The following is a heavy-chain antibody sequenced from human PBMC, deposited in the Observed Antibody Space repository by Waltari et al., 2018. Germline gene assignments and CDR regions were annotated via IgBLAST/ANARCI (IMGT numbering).Heavy chain of an antibody. CDR2: IETGGYT. CDR3: ARHDYCDY. J-gene: IGHJ4*02. CDR1: GFAVSSNY. V-gene: IGHV3-53*02. Sequence: EVQLVETGGGLIQPGGSLRLSCAASGFAVSSNYMSWVRQAPGKGLEWVSVIETGGYTYYAESVRGRFTISRDKSKNMVYLQMNSLRADDTAVYFCARHDYCDYWGQGTLVTVSS.